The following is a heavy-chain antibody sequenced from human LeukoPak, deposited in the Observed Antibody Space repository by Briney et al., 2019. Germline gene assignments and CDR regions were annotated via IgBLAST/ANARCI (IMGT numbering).Heavy chain of an antibody. CDR2: MNPNSGNT. CDR3: ASLGRVSGSYSYDY. J-gene: IGHJ4*02. V-gene: IGHV1-8*01. CDR1: GYTFTSYD. D-gene: IGHD1-26*01. Sequence: ASVKVSCKASGYTFTSYDINWVRQPTGQGLEWMGWMNPNSGNTGYAQKFQGRVTMTRNTSISTAYMELSSLRSEDTAVYYCASLGRVSGSYSYDYWGQGTLVTVSS.